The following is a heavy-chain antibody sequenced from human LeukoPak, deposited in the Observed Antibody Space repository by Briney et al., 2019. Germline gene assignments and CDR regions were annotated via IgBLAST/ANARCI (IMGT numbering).Heavy chain of an antibody. V-gene: IGHV3-48*04. CDR1: GFTFSSYS. Sequence: GGSLRLSCAASGFTFSSYSMNWVRQAPGKGLEWVSYISSSSSTIYYADSVKGRFTISRDNAKNSLYLQMNSLRAEDTAVYYCATAPRGLWFGELPSYYFDYWGQGTLVTVSS. D-gene: IGHD3-10*01. J-gene: IGHJ4*02. CDR3: ATAPRGLWFGELPSYYFDY. CDR2: ISSSSSTI.